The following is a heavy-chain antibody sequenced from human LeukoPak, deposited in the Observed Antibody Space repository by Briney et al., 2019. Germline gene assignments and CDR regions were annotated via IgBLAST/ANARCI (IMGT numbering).Heavy chain of an antibody. D-gene: IGHD4-11*01. CDR1: GGSISSGGYY. CDR2: IYYSGST. J-gene: IGHJ4*02. Sequence: SETLSLTCTVSGGSISSGGYYWSWIGQHPGKGLERIGYIYYSGSTYYNPSLKSRVTISVDTSKNQFSLKLSSVTAADTAVYYCARAAPTGPGNFDYWGQGTLVTVSS. CDR3: ARAAPTGPGNFDY. V-gene: IGHV4-31*03.